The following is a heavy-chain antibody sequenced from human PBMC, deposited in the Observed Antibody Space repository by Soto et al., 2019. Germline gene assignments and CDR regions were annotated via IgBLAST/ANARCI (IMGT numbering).Heavy chain of an antibody. Sequence: GESLKISCKGSGYSFTSYWINWVRQMPGKGLEWMGVIYPGDSDTRYSPSFQGQVTISADKSINTAYLQWRSLRASDTAVYYCARHRGSPGSYFGMDVWGQGTTVTVSS. V-gene: IGHV5-51*01. CDR3: ARHRGSPGSYFGMDV. CDR1: GYSFTSYW. J-gene: IGHJ6*02. CDR2: IYPGDSDT. D-gene: IGHD5-12*01.